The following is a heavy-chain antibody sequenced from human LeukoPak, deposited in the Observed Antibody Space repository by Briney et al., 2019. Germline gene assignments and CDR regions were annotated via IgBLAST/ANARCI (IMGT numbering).Heavy chain of an antibody. CDR3: ARDFWGTYSGYDLVDY. Sequence: SETLSLTCTVSGGSISSSSYYWGWIRQPPGKGLEWIGSIYYSGSTYYNPSLKSRVTISVDTSKNQFSLKLSSVTAADTAVYYCARDFWGTYSGYDLVDYWGQGTLVTVSS. CDR1: GGSISSSSYY. V-gene: IGHV4-39*07. J-gene: IGHJ4*02. CDR2: IYYSGST. D-gene: IGHD5-12*01.